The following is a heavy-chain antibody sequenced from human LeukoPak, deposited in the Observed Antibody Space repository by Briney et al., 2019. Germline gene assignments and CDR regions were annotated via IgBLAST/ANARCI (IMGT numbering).Heavy chain of an antibody. CDR2: VYSSGST. CDR3: ARAGFGSGWHYFDY. J-gene: IGHJ4*01. Sequence: SETLSLTCTVSGDSISNFYWSWIRHPAEKGLGWIGRVYSSGSTNYNPSLKSRVSLPVDTSKNQYSLRLISVTAADTAVYYCARAGFGSGWHYFDYWGRGILVSVSS. CDR1: GDSISNFY. D-gene: IGHD6-19*01. V-gene: IGHV4-4*07.